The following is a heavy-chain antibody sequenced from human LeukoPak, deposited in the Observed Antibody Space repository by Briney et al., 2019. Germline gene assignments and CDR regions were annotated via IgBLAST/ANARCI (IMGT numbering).Heavy chain of an antibody. Sequence: SETLSLTCAVYGGSFSGYYWSWIRQPPXXXXEWVGEINHSGSTNYNPSLKSRVTISVDTSKNQFSLKLSSVTAADTAVYYCARGMWALKWFDAWGQGTLVTVS. D-gene: IGHD1-26*01. J-gene: IGHJ5*02. V-gene: IGHV4-34*01. CDR2: INHSGST. CDR1: GGSFSGYY. CDR3: ARGMWALKWFDA.